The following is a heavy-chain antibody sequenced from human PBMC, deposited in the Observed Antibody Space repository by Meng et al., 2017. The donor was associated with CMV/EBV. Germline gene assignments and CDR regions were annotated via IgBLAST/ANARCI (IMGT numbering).Heavy chain of an antibody. V-gene: IGHV3-23*01. CDR3: AKDLLSGSYWFDP. J-gene: IGHJ5*02. CDR2: ISGSGGST. Sequence: CAASGFTFSSYAMSWVRQAPGKGLEWVSAISGSGGSTYYADSVKGRFTISRDNSKNTLYLQMNSPRAEDTAVYYCAKDLLSGSYWFDPWGQGTLVTVSS. D-gene: IGHD1-26*01. CDR1: GFTFSSYA.